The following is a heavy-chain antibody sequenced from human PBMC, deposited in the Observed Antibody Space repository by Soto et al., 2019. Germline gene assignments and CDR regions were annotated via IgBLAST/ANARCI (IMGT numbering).Heavy chain of an antibody. J-gene: IGHJ4*02. CDR2: ISYDGSNK. CDR1: GFTFSSYG. V-gene: IGHV3-30*18. CDR3: AKASRGIAVAGVDY. Sequence: GGSLRLSCAASGFTFSSYGMHWVRQAPGKGLEWVAVISYDGSNKYYADSVKGRFTISRDNSKNTLYLQMNSLRAEDTAVYYCAKASRGIAVAGVDYWGQGTLVTVSS. D-gene: IGHD6-19*01.